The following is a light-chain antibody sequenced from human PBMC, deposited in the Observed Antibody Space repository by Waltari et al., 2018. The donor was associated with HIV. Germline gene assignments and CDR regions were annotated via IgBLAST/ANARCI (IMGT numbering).Light chain of an antibody. V-gene: IGKV3D-15*01. CDR1: QNIRGN. J-gene: IGKJ1*01. CDR3: QQYLDLPPWT. Sequence: DIVMTQSPATLSVSPGETATLSCRASQNIRGNLAWYQQRHGQSPRLIIYAASSREPGIPARFSGRGSEAEFTLTITHLESDDSAFYYCQQYLDLPPWTFGQGTKVEI. CDR2: AAS.